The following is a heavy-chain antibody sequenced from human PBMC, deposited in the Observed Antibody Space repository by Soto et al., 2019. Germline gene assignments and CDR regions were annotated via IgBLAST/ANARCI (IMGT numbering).Heavy chain of an antibody. CDR2: ITAGNGNT. V-gene: IGHV1-3*01. J-gene: IGHJ5*02. CDR1: GYTFTSYA. CDR3: ARPDYDSSGYSWFDP. D-gene: IGHD3-22*01. Sequence: GASVKVSCKASGYTFTSYAMHWVRQAPGQRLEWMGWITAGNGNTKYSQKFQGRVTITRDTSASTAYMELSSLRSEDTAVYYCARPDYDSSGYSWFDPWGQGTLVTVSS.